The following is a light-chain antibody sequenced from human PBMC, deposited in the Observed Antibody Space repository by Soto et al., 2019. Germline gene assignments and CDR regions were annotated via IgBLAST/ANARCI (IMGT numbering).Light chain of an antibody. CDR2: DVS. V-gene: IGLV2-14*01. CDR3: SSSTPTRGLV. Sequence: QSALTQPASVSGSLGQSISISCTEDSSDLTYNSVSWYQHHPHKAPKLIIYDVSYRPSGVSTLFSGSQSAGSASLTISGLQAEDEADYYCSSSTPTRGLVFGSGTKVTVL. J-gene: IGLJ1*01. CDR1: SSDLTYNS.